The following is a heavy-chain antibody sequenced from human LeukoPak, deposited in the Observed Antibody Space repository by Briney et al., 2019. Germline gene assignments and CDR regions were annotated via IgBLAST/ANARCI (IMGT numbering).Heavy chain of an antibody. J-gene: IGHJ4*02. CDR1: GFTVSSNY. D-gene: IGHD3-22*01. Sequence: GGSLRLSCAASGFTVSSNYMSWVRQAPGKGLEWVSVIYSGGSTYYADSVKGRFTISRDNSKNTLYLQMNSLRAEDTAVYYCARDFDGYYDSSGYSRAFDYWGQGTLVTVSS. V-gene: IGHV3-66*01. CDR3: ARDFDGYYDSSGYSRAFDY. CDR2: IYSGGST.